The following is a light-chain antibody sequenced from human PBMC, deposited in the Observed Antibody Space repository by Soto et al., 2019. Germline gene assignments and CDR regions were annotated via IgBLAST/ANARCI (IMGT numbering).Light chain of an antibody. V-gene: IGKV1-33*01. J-gene: IGKJ4*01. CDR3: QQYDNLLLT. CDR2: DAS. Sequence: DIQMTQSPSTLSGSVGDRVTITCRASQTISSWLAWYQQKPGKAPKLLIYDASNLETGVPSRFSGSGSGTDFTFTISSLQPEDIATYYCQQYDNLLLTFGGGTKVDIK. CDR1: QTISSW.